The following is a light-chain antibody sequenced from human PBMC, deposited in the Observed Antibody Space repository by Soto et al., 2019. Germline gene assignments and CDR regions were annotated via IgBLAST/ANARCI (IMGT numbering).Light chain of an antibody. CDR3: QHYNSYPLT. CDR2: EAS. Sequence: DIQMTQSPSTLSASVGDTVTITCRASQSISTRLAWNQQKPGKAPRLLIYEASSLESGVPSRFSGSGSGTEFTLTISSLQPDDFATYYCQHYNSYPLTLGGGTKVEIK. CDR1: QSISTR. J-gene: IGKJ4*01. V-gene: IGKV1-5*01.